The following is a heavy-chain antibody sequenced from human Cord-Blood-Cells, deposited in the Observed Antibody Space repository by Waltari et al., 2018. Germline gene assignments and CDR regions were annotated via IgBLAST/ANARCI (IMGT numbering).Heavy chain of an antibody. D-gene: IGHD4-17*01. CDR1: GGSVSSGSYY. CDR3: ARRDYGDYFDY. CDR2: IYYSGST. V-gene: IGHV4-61*01. J-gene: IGHJ4*02. Sequence: QVQLQESGPGLVKPSETLSLTCTVSGGSVSSGSYYWSWIRQPPGKGLEWIGYIYYSGSTNYNPTLKSRVTISVDTSKNQCSLKLSSVTAADTAVYYCARRDYGDYFDYWGQGTLVTVSS.